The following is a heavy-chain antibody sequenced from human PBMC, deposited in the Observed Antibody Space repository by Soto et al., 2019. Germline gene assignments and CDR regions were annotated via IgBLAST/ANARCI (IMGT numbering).Heavy chain of an antibody. CDR3: ARARGIFGVVILNDAFDI. V-gene: IGHV1-3*01. D-gene: IGHD3-3*01. CDR1: GYTFTSYA. J-gene: IGHJ3*02. Sequence: ASVKVSCKASGYTFTSYAMHWVRQAPGQRLEWMGWINAGNGNTKYSQKFQGRVTITRDTSASTAYMELSSLRSEDTAVYYCARARGIFGVVILNDAFDIWGQGTMVTVSS. CDR2: INAGNGNT.